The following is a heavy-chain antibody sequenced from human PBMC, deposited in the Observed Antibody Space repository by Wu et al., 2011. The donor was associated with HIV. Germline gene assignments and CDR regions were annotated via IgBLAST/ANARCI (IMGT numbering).Heavy chain of an antibody. CDR2: LNPNSGNT. CDR1: GYTFSSYD. J-gene: IGHJ4*02. CDR3: ARDLMVRGVIPLDY. Sequence: QVQLVQSGTELRKPGASVKVSCKASGYTFSSYDINWVRQAIGQGLEWMGWLNPNSGNTGYAQKLQGRVTMTTDTSTSTAYMELRSLRSDDTAVYYCARDLMVRGVIPLDYWGQGTLVTVSS. V-gene: IGHV1-8*02. D-gene: IGHD3-10*01.